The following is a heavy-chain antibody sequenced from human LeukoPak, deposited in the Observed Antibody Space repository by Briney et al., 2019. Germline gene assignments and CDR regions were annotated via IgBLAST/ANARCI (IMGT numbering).Heavy chain of an antibody. V-gene: IGHV4-34*01. CDR1: SESSGGDD. J-gene: IGHJ2*01. CDR3: ARSKTFDYITPITPYWYFDL. CDR2: VSPGGST. D-gene: IGHD2-15*01. Sequence: SETLSLTCAMHSESSGGDDWTWIRQPPGKGLEWIGEVSPGGSTRYNPSLRSRVTISLGTSRSRFSLRLSSLTAADTAVYYCARSKTFDYITPITPYWYFDLWGRGTLVTVSS.